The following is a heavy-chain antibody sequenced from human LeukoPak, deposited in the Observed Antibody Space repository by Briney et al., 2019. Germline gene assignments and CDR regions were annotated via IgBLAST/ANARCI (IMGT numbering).Heavy chain of an antibody. Sequence: SETLSLTCAVYGGSFSGYYWSWIRQPPGKGLEWIGEINHSGGTKYNPSLKSRVTISLDTSRNQFSLKLTSVTAADTAVYYCAKSNGYGLVDIWGQGTMVTVSS. J-gene: IGHJ3*02. V-gene: IGHV4-34*01. CDR2: INHSGGT. CDR3: AKSNGYGLVDI. D-gene: IGHD3-10*01. CDR1: GGSFSGYY.